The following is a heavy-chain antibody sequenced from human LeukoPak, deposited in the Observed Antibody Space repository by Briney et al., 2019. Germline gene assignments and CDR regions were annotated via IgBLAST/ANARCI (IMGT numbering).Heavy chain of an antibody. V-gene: IGHV3-7*01. Sequence: GGSLRLSCAASGFTFGDYWMTWVRQAPGKGLEWVANIKRDGSEKYSVDSVKGRFTISRDNAKNSMYLQMNSLRAEDTAVYYCARDNWGLRVFDYWGQGTLVTVSS. CDR3: ARDNWGLRVFDY. J-gene: IGHJ4*02. CDR1: GFTFGDYW. CDR2: IKRDGSEK. D-gene: IGHD3-16*01.